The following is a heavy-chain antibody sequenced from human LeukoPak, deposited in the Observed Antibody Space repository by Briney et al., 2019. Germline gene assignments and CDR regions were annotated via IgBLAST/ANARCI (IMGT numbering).Heavy chain of an antibody. V-gene: IGHV3-23*01. J-gene: IGHJ5*02. CDR2: ISGSGGST. D-gene: IGHD3-3*01. Sequence: RGSLRLSCAASGLTFSSYAMSWVRQAPGKGLEWVSAISGSGGSTYYADSVKGRFTISRDNSKNTLYLQMNSLRAEDTAVYYCAKRKTIFGWFDPWGQGTLVTVSS. CDR1: GLTFSSYA. CDR3: AKRKTIFGWFDP.